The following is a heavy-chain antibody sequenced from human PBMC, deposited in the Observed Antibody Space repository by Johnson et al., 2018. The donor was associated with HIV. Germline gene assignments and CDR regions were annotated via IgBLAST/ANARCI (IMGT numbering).Heavy chain of an antibody. CDR3: AKDSDTFYFGSGDGFDS. D-gene: IGHD3-10*01. CDR2: ISWDGANT. CDR1: GFIFDDYG. V-gene: IGHV3-43D*03. J-gene: IGHJ3*02. Sequence: VRLVEFGGGVVRPGGSLRLSCVASGFIFDDYGMSWVRQAPGKRLQWVSLISWDGANTYYGDSVKGRFSISRDNSKKSLYLQMNSLRAEDTAFYYCAKDSDTFYFGSGDGFDSWGRGTMVTVSS.